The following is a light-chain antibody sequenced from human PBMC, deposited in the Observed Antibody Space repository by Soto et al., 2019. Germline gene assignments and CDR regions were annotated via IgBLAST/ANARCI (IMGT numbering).Light chain of an antibody. J-gene: IGKJ3*01. CDR1: QSVLYSSNNKNY. CDR3: QQYYSTPIT. Sequence: DIVMTQSPDSLAVSLGERATINCKSSQSVLYSSNNKNYLAWYQQKPGQPPKLLIYLASTRESGVPDRFSGSGSGTYFTLTISSLQAEDVAVYYCQQYYSTPITFGPGTKVDIK. V-gene: IGKV4-1*01. CDR2: LAS.